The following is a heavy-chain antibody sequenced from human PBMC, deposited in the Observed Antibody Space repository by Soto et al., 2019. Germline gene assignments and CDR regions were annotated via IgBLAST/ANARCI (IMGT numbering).Heavy chain of an antibody. D-gene: IGHD2-15*01. CDR3: AKTGYCSGGSCHYIDY. CDR1: GFTFSRSG. Sequence: GSLRLSCAASGFTFSRSGMNWVRQAPGMGLEWVSGIGGSGGGTCYADFVKGRFSIFRDDSKDMLYLQMNSLRVEDTAVYYCAKTGYCSGGSCHYIDYWGHGTLVTVSS. V-gene: IGHV3-23*01. J-gene: IGHJ4*01. CDR2: IGGSGGGT.